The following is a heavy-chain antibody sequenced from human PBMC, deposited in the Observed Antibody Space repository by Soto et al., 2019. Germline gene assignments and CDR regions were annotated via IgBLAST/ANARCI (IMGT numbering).Heavy chain of an antibody. D-gene: IGHD3-22*01. V-gene: IGHV1-18*01. CDR3: ARGPIMNYYDSSGYWFDP. CDR1: GYTFTSYG. J-gene: IGHJ5*02. Sequence: ASVKVSCKASGYTFTSYGSSWVRQAPGQGLEWMGWISAYNGNTNYAQKLQGRVTMTTDTSTSTAYMELRSLRSDDTAVYYCARGPIMNYYDSSGYWFDPWGQGTLVTVS. CDR2: ISAYNGNT.